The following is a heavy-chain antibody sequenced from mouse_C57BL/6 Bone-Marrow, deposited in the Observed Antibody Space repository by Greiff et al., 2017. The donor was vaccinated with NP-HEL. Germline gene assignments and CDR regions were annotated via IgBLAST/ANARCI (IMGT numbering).Heavy chain of an antibody. CDR2: INPGSGGT. CDR1: GYAFTNYL. CDR3: ARHYGSRYFDV. D-gene: IGHD1-1*01. V-gene: IGHV1-54*01. Sequence: QVQLKQSGAELVRPGTSVKVSCKASGYAFTNYLIEWVKQRPGQGLEWIGVINPGSGGTNYNEKFKGKATLTADKSSSTAYMQLSSLTSEDSAVYFCARHYGSRYFDVWGTGTTVTVSS. J-gene: IGHJ1*03.